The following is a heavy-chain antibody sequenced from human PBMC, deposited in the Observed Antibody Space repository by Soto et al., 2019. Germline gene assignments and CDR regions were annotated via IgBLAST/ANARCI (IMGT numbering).Heavy chain of an antibody. CDR3: ARDLSIVGATLANY. CDR1: GYTFTSYG. CDR2: ISAYNGNT. V-gene: IGHV1-18*01. J-gene: IGHJ4*02. Sequence: QVQLVQSGAEVKKPGASVKVSCKASGYTFTSYGISWVRQAPGQGLEWMGWISAYNGNTNYAQKLQGRVTITTDTSTSTAHMELRSLRSDDTAVYYCARDLSIVGATLANYWGQGTLVTVSS. D-gene: IGHD1-26*01.